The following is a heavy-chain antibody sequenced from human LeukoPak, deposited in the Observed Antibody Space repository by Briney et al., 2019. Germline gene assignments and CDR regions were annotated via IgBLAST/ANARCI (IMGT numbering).Heavy chain of an antibody. J-gene: IGHJ6*02. D-gene: IGHD3-10*01. CDR1: GFTFSVSA. Sequence: AGGSVKLFCAASGFTFSVSAMRWVRQPCGGGLEWVGRIRSKANSYATAYDASVKGRFTISRDDSKNKAYLQMNSLKTEDTAVYYCTRATMVRGVITSNYYYGMDVWGQGTTVTVSS. V-gene: IGHV3-73*01. CDR2: IRSKANSYAT. CDR3: TRATMVRGVITSNYYYGMDV.